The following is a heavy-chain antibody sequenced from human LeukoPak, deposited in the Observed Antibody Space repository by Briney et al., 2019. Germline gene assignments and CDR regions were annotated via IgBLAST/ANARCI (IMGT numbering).Heavy chain of an antibody. D-gene: IGHD2-15*01. CDR3: AREEVVVVAATGGLSYWFDP. CDR1: GDSISSSSYC. J-gene: IGHJ5*02. V-gene: IGHV4-39*07. Sequence: SETLSLTCTFPGDSISSSSYCWGWIRQPPEKGLDWIGSIYHSGSTYYNPSLKSRVTISVDTSKNQFSLKLSSVTAADTAVYYCAREEVVVVAATGGLSYWFDPWGQGTLVTVSS. CDR2: IYHSGST.